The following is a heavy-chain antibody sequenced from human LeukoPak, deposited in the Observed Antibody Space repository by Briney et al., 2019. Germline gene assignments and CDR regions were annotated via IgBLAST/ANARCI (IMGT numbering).Heavy chain of an antibody. CDR1: GGSISSYY. CDR3: VRTLELSGEYWYFDL. Sequence: SETLSLTCTVSGGSISSYYWSWIRQPPGKGLEWIGYIYYSGSTNYNPSLKSRVTISVDTSKNQFSLKLSSVTAADTAVYYCVRTLELSGEYWYFDLWGRGTLVTVSS. J-gene: IGHJ2*01. V-gene: IGHV4-59*01. CDR2: IYYSGST. D-gene: IGHD4-17*01.